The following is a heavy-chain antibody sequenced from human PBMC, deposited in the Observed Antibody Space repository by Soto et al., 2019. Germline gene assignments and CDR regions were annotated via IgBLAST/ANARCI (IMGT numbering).Heavy chain of an antibody. V-gene: IGHV4-39*01. J-gene: IGHJ4*02. CDR3: ARSISGYCSSTSCHTDN. CDR1: GGSISSSSYY. CDR2: IYYSGST. Sequence: SETLSLTCTVSGGSISSSSYYWGWIRQPPGKGLEWIGSIYYSGSTYYKPSLKSRVTISVDTSKNQFSLKLSSVTAADTAVYYCARSISGYCSSTSCHTDNWGQGTPVTVLL. D-gene: IGHD2-2*01.